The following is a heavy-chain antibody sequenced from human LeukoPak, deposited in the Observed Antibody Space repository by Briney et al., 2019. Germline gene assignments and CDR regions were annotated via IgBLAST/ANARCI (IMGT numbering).Heavy chain of an antibody. D-gene: IGHD3-9*01. V-gene: IGHV1-8*03. Sequence: WASVKVSCKASGYTFTSYDINWVRQATGQGLEWMGWMNPNSGNTGYAQKFQGRVTITRNTSISTAYMELSGLRSEDTAVYYCARDRDILTGYDSFDYWGQGTLVTVSS. CDR2: MNPNSGNT. CDR1: GYTFTSYD. CDR3: ARDRDILTGYDSFDY. J-gene: IGHJ4*02.